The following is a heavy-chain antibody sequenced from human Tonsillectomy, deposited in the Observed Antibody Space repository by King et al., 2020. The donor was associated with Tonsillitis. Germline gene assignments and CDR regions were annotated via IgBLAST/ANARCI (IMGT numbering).Heavy chain of an antibody. J-gene: IGHJ4*02. CDR2: ISGIGGSP. D-gene: IGHD6-19*01. Sequence: VQLVESGGGLVQPGGSLRLSCSASGFTFSSYAMSWVRQAPGKGVELVSAISGIGGSPYSSHSGKGRFTISRDNSKNTLYLQMNSLRAEDTAVYYCAKVHSHSSGCLDYWGQGTLVTVSS. V-gene: IGHV3-23*04. CDR3: AKVHSHSSGCLDY. CDR1: GFTFSSYA.